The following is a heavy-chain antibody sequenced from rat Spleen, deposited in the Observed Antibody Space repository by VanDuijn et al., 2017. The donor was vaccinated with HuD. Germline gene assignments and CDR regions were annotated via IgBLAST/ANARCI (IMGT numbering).Heavy chain of an antibody. Sequence: EVQLVESGGGLVQPGRSLKLSCKASGFTYGDYGMHWVRQAPAKGLEWVASVSPSGGTTNYRDSVKGRFTVSRDNAKSTLYLQMDSLRSEDTATYYCGRTSLQWFRMDAWGQGTSLTVSS. CDR1: GFTYGDYG. CDR3: GRTSLQWFRMDA. V-gene: IGHV5-19*01. J-gene: IGHJ4*01. D-gene: IGHD1-1*01. CDR2: VSPSGGTT.